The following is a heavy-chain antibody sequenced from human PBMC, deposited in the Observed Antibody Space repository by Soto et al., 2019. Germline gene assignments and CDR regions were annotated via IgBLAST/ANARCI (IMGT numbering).Heavy chain of an antibody. CDR2: ISTHNGYT. CDR3: AAKYTGYDYGYFDS. Sequence: AASVKVSCKASGYTFSSFGISWVRQAPGQGLEWMGWISTHNGYTNYAQKFQGRVTMTTDSSTSTAYMELSSLTSEDTAVYYCAAKYTGYDYGYFDSWGQGTQVTVSS. J-gene: IGHJ4*02. D-gene: IGHD5-12*01. V-gene: IGHV1-18*01. CDR1: GYTFSSFG.